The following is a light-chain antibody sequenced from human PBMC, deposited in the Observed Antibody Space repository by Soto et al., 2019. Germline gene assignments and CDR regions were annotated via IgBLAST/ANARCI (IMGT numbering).Light chain of an antibody. CDR2: GAS. V-gene: IGKV3-15*01. CDR3: QQYNKWPLT. Sequence: IVMTQSPATLSVSPGERATLSCRASQSTYTNLAWYQHKPGQAPRLLIYGASTRATAIPARFSGSGSGTEFTLTFSSLQSEDFAVYYCQQYNKWPLTFGGGTKVEIK. CDR1: QSTYTN. J-gene: IGKJ4*01.